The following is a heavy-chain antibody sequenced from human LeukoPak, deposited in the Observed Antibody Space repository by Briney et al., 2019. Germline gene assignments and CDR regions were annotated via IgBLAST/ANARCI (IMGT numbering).Heavy chain of an antibody. CDR1: GGSFSGYY. CDR3: ASAVGGGSSKYLSY. D-gene: IGHD3-10*01. Sequence: SETLSLTCAVYGGSFSGYYWSWIRQPPGKGLEWIGEINHSGSTNYNPSLKSRVTISVDTSKNQFSLKLSSVTAADTAVYYCASAVGGGSSKYLSYWGQGPLVTVSS. V-gene: IGHV4-34*01. CDR2: INHSGST. J-gene: IGHJ4*02.